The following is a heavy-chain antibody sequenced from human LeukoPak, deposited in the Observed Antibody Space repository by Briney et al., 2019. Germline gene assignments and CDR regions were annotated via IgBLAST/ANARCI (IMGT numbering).Heavy chain of an antibody. CDR2: IWYDGSNT. CDR3: ARGSPFVYVSGTYSPKISNYFDY. V-gene: IGHV3-33*01. CDR1: GFTFSSYG. J-gene: IGHJ4*02. D-gene: IGHD3-10*01. Sequence: GGSLRLSCAASGFTFSSYGMHWVRQAPGKGLEWVAVIWYDGSNTYYADSVKGRFTISRDNSKNTLYLQMNSLRAEDTAVYYCARGSPFVYVSGTYSPKISNYFDYCGQGTLVTVSS.